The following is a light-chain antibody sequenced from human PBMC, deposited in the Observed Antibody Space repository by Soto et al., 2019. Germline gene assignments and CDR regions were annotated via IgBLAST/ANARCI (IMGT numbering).Light chain of an antibody. CDR1: SSDVGGYNY. CDR2: EVS. Sequence: QSALTQPASVSGSPGQSITISCTGTSSDVGGYNYVSWYQQHPGKAPKLMIYEVSNRPSGVSNRFSGSKSGNTASLTISGLKAEDEADYYCSSYTSSSTRVFGGGTKVTVL. V-gene: IGLV2-14*01. J-gene: IGLJ3*02. CDR3: SSYTSSSTRV.